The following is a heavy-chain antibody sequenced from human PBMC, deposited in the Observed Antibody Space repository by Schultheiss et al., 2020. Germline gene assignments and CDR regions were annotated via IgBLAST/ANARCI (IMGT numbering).Heavy chain of an antibody. V-gene: IGHV4-4*02. CDR2: MYHSGGT. CDR3: AWGMDV. J-gene: IGHJ6*02. CDR1: GGSISSTYW. Sequence: SETLSLTCAVSGGSISSTYWWSWVRQPPGKGLEWIGEMYHSGGTIYNPSLKSRVTISVDKSKNQFSLKLTSVTAADTAVYYCAWGMDVWGQGTTVTVSS.